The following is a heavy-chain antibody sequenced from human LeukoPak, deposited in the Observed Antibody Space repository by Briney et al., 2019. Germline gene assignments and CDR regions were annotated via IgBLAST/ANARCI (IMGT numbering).Heavy chain of an antibody. Sequence: GGSLRLSCAASAFTFGNYAMNWVRQAPGKGLEWVSGLSGSGASTYYADSVKGRFTISRDNAKNTLYLQMSSLRGDDTAVYYCARADVSGSYFEFDYRGQGTLVTVSS. V-gene: IGHV3-23*01. D-gene: IGHD1-26*01. CDR1: AFTFGNYA. CDR2: LSGSGAST. J-gene: IGHJ4*02. CDR3: ARADVSGSYFEFDY.